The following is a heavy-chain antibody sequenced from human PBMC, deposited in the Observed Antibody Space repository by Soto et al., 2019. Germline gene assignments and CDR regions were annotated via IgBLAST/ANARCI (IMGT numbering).Heavy chain of an antibody. CDR2: IYYSGST. CDR1: GGSISSSSYY. V-gene: IGHV4-39*01. Sequence: SETLSLTCTVSGGSISSSSYYWGWIRQPPGKGLEWIGSIYYSGSTYYNPSLKSRVTISVDTSKNQFSLKLSSVTAADTAVYYCARVYYDFWSGYRPDYWGQGTLVTVSS. CDR3: ARVYYDFWSGYRPDY. J-gene: IGHJ4*02. D-gene: IGHD3-3*01.